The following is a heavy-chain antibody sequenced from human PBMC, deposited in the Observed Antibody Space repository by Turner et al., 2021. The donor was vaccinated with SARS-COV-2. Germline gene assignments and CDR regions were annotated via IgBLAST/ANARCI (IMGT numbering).Heavy chain of an antibody. V-gene: IGHV3-30*03. J-gene: IGHJ4*02. CDR2: KSYDGSKK. D-gene: IGHD3-10*01. CDR3: AYGSGSYYTPFDY. CDR1: GFTFSSNG. Sequence: QVQLVESGGGVVLPGRSLRLSCAASGFTFSSNGIHWVRQAPGKGLGWVAVKSYDGSKKYYSDSVKGRFTISRDNSKNTLYLQMNSLRAEDAAVYFCAYGSGSYYTPFDYWGQGTLVTVSS.